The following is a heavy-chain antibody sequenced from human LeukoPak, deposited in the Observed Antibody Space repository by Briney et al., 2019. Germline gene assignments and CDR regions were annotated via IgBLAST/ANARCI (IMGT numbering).Heavy chain of an antibody. D-gene: IGHD2-15*01. CDR3: ARGQYCSGGSCYSSYIDYVWGSYNQVAPFDAFDI. Sequence: GGSLRLSCAASGFIFSTYAMSWVRQTPEKGLEWVSAINSDGTGTLYADSVKGRFTISRDNSKNTLYLQMNSLRAEDTAVYYCARGQYCSGGSCYSSYIDYVWGSYNQVAPFDAFDIWGQGTMVTVSS. CDR1: GFIFSTYA. V-gene: IGHV3-23*01. J-gene: IGHJ3*02. CDR2: INSDGTGT.